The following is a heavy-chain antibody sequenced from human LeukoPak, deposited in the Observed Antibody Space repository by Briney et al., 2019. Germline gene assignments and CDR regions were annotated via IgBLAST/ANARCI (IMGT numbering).Heavy chain of an antibody. Sequence: GSLRLSCAASGFIFSRYEITWVRQAPGKGLEWVSYISSSGSTTYYADSVKGRFTISRDDAKNSLYLQMNSLRVEDTAVYYCARVSGHNFDYWGQGTLVTVSS. V-gene: IGHV3-48*03. CDR3: ARVSGHNFDY. CDR1: GFIFSRYE. J-gene: IGHJ4*02. CDR2: ISSSGSTT. D-gene: IGHD1-26*01.